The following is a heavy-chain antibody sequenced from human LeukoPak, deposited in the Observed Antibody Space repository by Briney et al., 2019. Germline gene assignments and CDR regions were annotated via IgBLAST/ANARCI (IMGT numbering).Heavy chain of an antibody. V-gene: IGHV4-34*01. CDR1: GGSFSGYY. J-gene: IGHJ4*02. CDR2: INHSGST. Sequence: SETLSLTCAVYGGSFSGYYWSWIRQPPGKGLEWIGEINHSGSTNYNPSLKSRVTISVDTSKNQFSLKLSSVTAADTAVYYCARHDILTGLQLDYWGQGTLVTVSS. CDR3: ARHDILTGLQLDY. D-gene: IGHD3-9*01.